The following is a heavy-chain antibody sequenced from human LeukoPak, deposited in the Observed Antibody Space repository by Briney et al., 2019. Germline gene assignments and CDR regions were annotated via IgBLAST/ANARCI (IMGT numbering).Heavy chain of an antibody. CDR1: GGSISSGGYY. J-gene: IGHJ4*02. CDR3: ARVGPYDSGGYYGGYYFDY. Sequence: SETLSLTCTVSGGSISSGGYYWSWIRQPPGKGLEWIGYIYHSGSTYYNPSLKSRVTISVDTPKNEFSLELSSVTAADTAVYYCARVGPYDSGGYYGGYYFDYWGQGTLVTVSS. V-gene: IGHV4-30-2*01. D-gene: IGHD3-22*01. CDR2: IYHSGST.